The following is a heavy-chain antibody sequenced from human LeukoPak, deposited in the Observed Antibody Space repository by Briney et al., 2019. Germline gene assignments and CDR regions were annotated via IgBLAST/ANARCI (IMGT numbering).Heavy chain of an antibody. CDR1: GFTFSNYA. V-gene: IGHV3-64D*06. CDR2: ISNNGDNT. J-gene: IGHJ4*02. D-gene: IGHD6-13*01. CDR3: VKAAGSWYGYFDY. Sequence: GSLRLSCSASGFTFSNYAIHWVRQAPRKGLEYVSTISNNGDNTNYADSVEGRFTTSRDNSKNTLYLQMSGLRPEDTAVYYCVKAAGSWYGYFDYWGQGTLVTVSS.